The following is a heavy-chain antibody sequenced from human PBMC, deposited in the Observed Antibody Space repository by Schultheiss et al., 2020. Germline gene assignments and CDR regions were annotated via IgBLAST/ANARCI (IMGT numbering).Heavy chain of an antibody. Sequence: SETLSLTCTVSGGSISSSRYYWGWIRQPPGKGLEWIGEINHSGSTNYNPSLKSRVTISVDTSKNQFSLKLSSVTAADTAVYYCARDGGDTVTTQIPNWFDPWGQGTLVTVSS. CDR2: INHSGST. V-gene: IGHV4-39*07. J-gene: IGHJ5*02. CDR1: GGSISSSRYY. D-gene: IGHD4-17*01. CDR3: ARDGGDTVTTQIPNWFDP.